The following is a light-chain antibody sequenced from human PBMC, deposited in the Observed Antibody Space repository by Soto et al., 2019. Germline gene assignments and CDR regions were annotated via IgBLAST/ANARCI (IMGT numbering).Light chain of an antibody. V-gene: IGKV3-20*01. CDR2: GAS. J-gene: IGKJ3*01. CDR3: QQYGSSGGT. CDR1: QSVSSSY. Sequence: IVLTQSPATLSLSPRERATLSCMASQSVSSSYLAWYQQKPGQAPRLLIYGASSRATGIPDRFSGSGSGTDFTLTISRLEPEDFAVYYCQQYGSSGGTFGPGTKVAIK.